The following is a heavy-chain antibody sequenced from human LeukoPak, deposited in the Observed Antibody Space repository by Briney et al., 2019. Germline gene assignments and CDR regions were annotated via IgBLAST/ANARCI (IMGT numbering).Heavy chain of an antibody. CDR2: IYYSGST. Sequence: PSETLSLTCAVSGYSISSGYYWGWIRQPPGKGLEWIGSIYYSGSTYYNPSLKSRVTISVDTSKNQFSLKLSSVTAADTAVYYCARRVVGAHRWFDPWGQGTLVTVSS. V-gene: IGHV4-38-2*01. CDR1: GYSISSGYY. CDR3: ARRVVGAHRWFDP. D-gene: IGHD2-15*01. J-gene: IGHJ5*02.